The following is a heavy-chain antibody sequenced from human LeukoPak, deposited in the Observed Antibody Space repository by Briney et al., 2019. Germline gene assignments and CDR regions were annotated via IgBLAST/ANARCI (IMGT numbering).Heavy chain of an antibody. V-gene: IGHV4-34*01. J-gene: IGHJ4*02. CDR3: AREAGGYSSSGFFDY. Sequence: SETLSLTCAVYGGSFSGYYWSWIRQPPGKGLEWIGEINHSGSTNYNPSLKSRVTISVDTSKNQFSLKLSPVTAADTAVYYCAREAGGYSSSGFFDYWGQGTLVTVSS. CDR1: GGSFSGYY. D-gene: IGHD6-6*01. CDR2: INHSGST.